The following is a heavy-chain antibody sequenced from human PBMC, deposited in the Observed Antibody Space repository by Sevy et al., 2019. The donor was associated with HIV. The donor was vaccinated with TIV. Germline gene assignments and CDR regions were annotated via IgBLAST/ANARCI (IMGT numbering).Heavy chain of an antibody. CDR1: GDSMNTYY. D-gene: IGHD2-8*02. Sequence: SETLSLTCTVTGDSMNTYYWAWIRQPPGKSLEWVGYILYSGSTEYSPSLKSRVTMALDKSKNEVSLRLSSVTAADTAVCYSARLVPGDNWFDPWGQGRLVTVSS. CDR3: ARLVPGDNWFDP. V-gene: IGHV4-59*01. CDR2: ILYSGST. J-gene: IGHJ5*02.